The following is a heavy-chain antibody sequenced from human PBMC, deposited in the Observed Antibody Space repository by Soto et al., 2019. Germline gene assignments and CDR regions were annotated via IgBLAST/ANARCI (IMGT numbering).Heavy chain of an antibody. CDR2: IFPSDSDT. V-gene: IGHV5-51*01. D-gene: IGHD3-22*01. J-gene: IGHJ5*02. CDR3: ARKDKSGYFNWFDP. CDR1: GYRFTSYW. Sequence: LGESLKISCRNSGYRFTSYWIAWVRQMPGKGLEWMGIIFPSDSDTRNSPSFQGQVTISADRSTSTVFLQWASLKASDTAVYFCARKDKSGYFNWFDPWGQGTLVTVSS.